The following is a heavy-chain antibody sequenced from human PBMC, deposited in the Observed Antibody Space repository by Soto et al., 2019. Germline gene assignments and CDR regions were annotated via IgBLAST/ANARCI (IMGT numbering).Heavy chain of an antibody. CDR1: RFTFSSYA. CDR2: ISLSGGST. J-gene: IGHJ4*02. CDR3: ARDPGWQPLLYGLGYFES. Sequence: PRLSCAAFRFTFSSYAMTWVRQAPGEGLEWVSGISLSGGSTYYADSVKGRFTISRDNSKKMLYLQMNSLRAEDTAVYYCARDPGWQPLLYGLGYFESWGQGTLVTVFS. D-gene: IGHD2-2*02. V-gene: IGHV3-23*01.